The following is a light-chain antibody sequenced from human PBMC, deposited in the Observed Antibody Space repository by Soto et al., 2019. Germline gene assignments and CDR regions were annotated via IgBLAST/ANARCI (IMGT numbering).Light chain of an antibody. CDR3: CSYAGRSTYV. Sequence: QSVLTQPRSVSGSPGQSVTISCTGASSDVGGYNYVSWYQQHPGKAPKLMIYDVSKRPSGVPDRFSGSKSGNTAALTISGLQTEDEADYYCCSYAGRSTYVFGTGTKVTVL. V-gene: IGLV2-11*01. CDR1: SSDVGGYNY. J-gene: IGLJ1*01. CDR2: DVS.